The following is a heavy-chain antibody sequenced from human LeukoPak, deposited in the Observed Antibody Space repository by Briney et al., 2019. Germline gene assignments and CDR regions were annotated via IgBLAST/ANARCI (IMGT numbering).Heavy chain of an antibody. CDR3: ARMDYYGSGTYHSWFDP. CDR2: IYAGGKT. V-gene: IGHV4-61*02. Sequence: SETLSLTCTVSGDSISTGGYFWSWIRQPAGKGLEWIGRIYAGGKTNYNPSLRSRVTISVDTSRNQFSLKLNSVTAADTAVYYCARMDYYGSGTYHSWFDPWGQGTPVTVSS. J-gene: IGHJ5*02. D-gene: IGHD3-10*01. CDR1: GDSISTGGYF.